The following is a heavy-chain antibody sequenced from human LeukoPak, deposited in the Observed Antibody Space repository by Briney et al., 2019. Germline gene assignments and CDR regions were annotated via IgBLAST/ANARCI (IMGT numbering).Heavy chain of an antibody. CDR2: INPNSGGT. Sequence: ASVTVSCKASGYTFTGYYMQWVRQAPGQGLEWMGWINPNSGGTNYAQKFQGRVTTTRDTSISTAYMELSRLRSDDTAVYYCASLGIAAAGRRWFDPWGQGTLVTVSS. V-gene: IGHV1-2*02. CDR3: ASLGIAAAGRRWFDP. J-gene: IGHJ5*02. D-gene: IGHD6-13*01. CDR1: GYTFTGYY.